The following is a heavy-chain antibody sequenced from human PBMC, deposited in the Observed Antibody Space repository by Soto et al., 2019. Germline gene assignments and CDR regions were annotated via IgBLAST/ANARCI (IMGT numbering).Heavy chain of an antibody. V-gene: IGHV1-3*01. J-gene: IGHJ4*02. CDR3: AGTYYYDSSGSGPFHY. D-gene: IGHD3-22*01. CDR2: INAGNGNT. CDR1: GYTFTSYA. Sequence: ASVKVSCKASGYTFTSYAMHCVRQAPGQRLEWMGWINAGNGNTKYSQKFQGRVTITRDTSASTAYMELSSLRSEDTAVYYCAGTYYYDSSGSGPFHYWCQGTLVTAPQ.